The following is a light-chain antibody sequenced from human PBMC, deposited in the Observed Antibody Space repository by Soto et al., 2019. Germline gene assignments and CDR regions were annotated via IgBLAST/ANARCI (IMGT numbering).Light chain of an antibody. CDR2: DVT. J-gene: IGLJ1*01. CDR3: LSYSSSTSPYV. V-gene: IGLV2-14*01. Sequence: QSVLTQPASMSGSPGQSITISCTGTSSEVGGYNFVSWYQQHPGKAPKLMIYDVTHRPSGVSNRFSGSKSGNTASLTISGLQAEDEADYYCLSYSSSTSPYVLGTATNLTVL. CDR1: SSEVGGYNF.